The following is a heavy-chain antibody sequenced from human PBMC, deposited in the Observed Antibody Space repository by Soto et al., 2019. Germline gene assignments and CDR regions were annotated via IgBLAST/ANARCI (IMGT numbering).Heavy chain of an antibody. D-gene: IGHD6-19*01. CDR3: ARAEVAVAGSGWFDA. V-gene: IGHV4-30-4*01. J-gene: IGHJ5*01. CDR2: IFYSGST. Sequence: SETLSLTCTVSGDSITSGDYYWSWVRQPPGKGLEWIGYIFYSGSTYYKASLKSRVTISLDMSRKQFSLKLTSVTAADTAVYYCARAEVAVAGSGWFDAWGHGTLVTVSS. CDR1: GDSITSGDYY.